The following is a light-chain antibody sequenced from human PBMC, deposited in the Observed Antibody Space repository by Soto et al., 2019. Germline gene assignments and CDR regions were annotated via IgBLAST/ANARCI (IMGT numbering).Light chain of an antibody. CDR1: SSNIGAGYD. CDR2: ANG. CDR3: CSYAGNNALV. V-gene: IGLV1-40*01. Sequence: QSVLTQPPSVSGAPGQRVTISCTGSSSNIGAGYDVHWYQQLPGTAPKLLIYANGNRPSGVPDRFSGSKSGTSASLAITGLQAEDEADYYCCSYAGNNALVFGGGTKLTVL. J-gene: IGLJ3*02.